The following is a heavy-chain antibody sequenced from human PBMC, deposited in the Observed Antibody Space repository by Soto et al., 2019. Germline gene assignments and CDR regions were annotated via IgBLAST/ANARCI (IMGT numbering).Heavy chain of an antibody. CDR3: ARGSAYSDYDLEY. J-gene: IGHJ4*02. CDR2: VSGTGGSA. Sequence: EVQLLESGGGLAQPGGSLRLSCAASGFTFSTSAMSWVRQAPGRGLEWVSGVSGTGGSAYYADSVKGRFTISRDKSTNTLYLHMNSLRAEDTAVYYCARGSAYSDYDLEYWGQGTLVTVSS. CDR1: GFTFSTSA. D-gene: IGHD4-17*01. V-gene: IGHV3-23*01.